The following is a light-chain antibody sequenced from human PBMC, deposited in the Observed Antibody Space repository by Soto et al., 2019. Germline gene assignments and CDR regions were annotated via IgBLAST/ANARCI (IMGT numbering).Light chain of an antibody. CDR2: DTS. CDR3: QQRSSWPPT. J-gene: IGKJ4*01. V-gene: IGKV3-11*01. CDR1: PSVTSY. Sequence: EIVLTQSPATLSLSPGERATLSSRASPSVTSYLAWYQQKPGQAPRLLIYDTSNRATGIPARFSGSGSGTDFTLTISRLEPEDFAVYYCQQRSSWPPTFGGGTKVEIK.